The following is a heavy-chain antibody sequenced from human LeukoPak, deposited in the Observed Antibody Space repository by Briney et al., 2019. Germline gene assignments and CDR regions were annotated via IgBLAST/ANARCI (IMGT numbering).Heavy chain of an antibody. CDR1: GGSISSGDYY. Sequence: PSETLSLTCTVSGGSISSGDYYRSWIRQPPGKGLEWIGYIYYSGSTYYNPSLKSRVTISVDTSKNQFSLKLSSVTAADTAVYYCARTTVVTSSSNFDYWGQGTLVTVSS. CDR3: ARTTVVTSSSNFDY. V-gene: IGHV4-30-4*01. CDR2: IYYSGST. J-gene: IGHJ4*02. D-gene: IGHD4-23*01.